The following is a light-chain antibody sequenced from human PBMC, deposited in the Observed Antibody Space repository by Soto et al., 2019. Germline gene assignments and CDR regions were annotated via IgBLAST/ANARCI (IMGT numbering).Light chain of an antibody. CDR3: QQYDNWPRT. CDR1: QSLTNNY. J-gene: IGKJ1*01. CDR2: GAS. V-gene: IGKV3-20*01. Sequence: EIVLTQSPGTLSMSPGERATLSCRASQSLTNNYLAWFQQKPGQAPRLLIYGASNRPTDIPDRFSGSGSGTDFSLTISRLEPEDFAVYYCQQYDNWPRTFGQGTKVDIK.